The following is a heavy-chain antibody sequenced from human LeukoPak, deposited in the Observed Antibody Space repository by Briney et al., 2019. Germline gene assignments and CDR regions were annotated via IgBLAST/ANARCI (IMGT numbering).Heavy chain of an antibody. V-gene: IGHV4-34*01. CDR1: GGSFSGYY. D-gene: IGHD6-19*01. CDR2: INHSGST. Sequence: PSETLTLTCAVYGGSFSGYYWSWIRQPPGKGLEWIGEINHSGSTNYNPSLKRRVTISVDTSKNQFSLKLSSVTAADTAVYYCARGEQWLVTSWGQGTLVTVSS. CDR3: ARGEQWLVTS. J-gene: IGHJ4*02.